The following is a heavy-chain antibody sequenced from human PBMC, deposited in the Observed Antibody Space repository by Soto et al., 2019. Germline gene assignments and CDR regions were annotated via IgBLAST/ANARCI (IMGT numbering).Heavy chain of an antibody. CDR2: SYYGGNT. D-gene: IGHD6-6*01. CDR3: CGAVRLGHYYYAMDV. V-gene: IGHV4-61*01. CDR1: GGSVSSDSYY. Sequence: SETLSLTCTVSGGSVSSDSYYWTWIRQPPGKGLEWIGYSYYGGNTNYNPSLESRVTILVDTSKSQFSLKLSSLTPADTAVYYCCGAVRLGHYYYAMDVWGQGTTVTVSS. J-gene: IGHJ6*02.